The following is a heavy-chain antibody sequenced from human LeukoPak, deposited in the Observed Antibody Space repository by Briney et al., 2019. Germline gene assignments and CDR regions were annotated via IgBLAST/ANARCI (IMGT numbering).Heavy chain of an antibody. CDR1: GYSFTSYW. V-gene: IGHV5-51*01. Sequence: PGESLKISCKGSGYSFTSYWISWVRQMPGKGLEWMGIIYPGDSDTRYSPSFQGQVTISADKSISTAYLQWSSLKASDTAMYYCAGTIVGDAAAFDIWGQGTMVTVSS. J-gene: IGHJ3*02. CDR2: IYPGDSDT. D-gene: IGHD1-26*01. CDR3: AGTIVGDAAAFDI.